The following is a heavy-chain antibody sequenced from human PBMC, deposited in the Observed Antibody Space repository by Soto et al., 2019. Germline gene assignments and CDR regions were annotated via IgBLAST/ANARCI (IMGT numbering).Heavy chain of an antibody. CDR3: ARETHPMVRGVISH. CDR2: INAGNGNT. D-gene: IGHD3-10*01. V-gene: IGHV1-3*01. Sequence: ASVKVSCKASGYTFTSYSMHWVRQAPGQRLEWMGWINAGNGNTKYSQKFQGRVTITRDTSASTAYMELSSLRSEDTAVYYCARETHPMVRGVISHWGQGTLVTVSS. J-gene: IGHJ4*02. CDR1: GYTFTSYS.